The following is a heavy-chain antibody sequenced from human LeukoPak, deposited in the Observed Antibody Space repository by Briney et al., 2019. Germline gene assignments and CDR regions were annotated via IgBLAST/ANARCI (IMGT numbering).Heavy chain of an antibody. Sequence: GGSLRLSCAASGFTFSSYGMHWVRQAPGKGLGGVAVIWYDGSNKYYADSVKVRFTISRDKSKNTLYLQMNSLRAEDTAVYYCARVAGSGWYGYFDCWGQGALVTVSS. CDR3: ARVAGSGWYGYFDC. D-gene: IGHD6-19*01. CDR1: GFTFSSYG. V-gene: IGHV3-33*01. CDR2: IWYDGSNK. J-gene: IGHJ4*02.